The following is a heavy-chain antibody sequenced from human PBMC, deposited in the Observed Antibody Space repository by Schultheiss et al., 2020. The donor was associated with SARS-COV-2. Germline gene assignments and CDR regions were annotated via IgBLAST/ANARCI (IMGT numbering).Heavy chain of an antibody. D-gene: IGHD2-15*01. CDR1: GFTFSSYA. CDR2: IYSGGST. J-gene: IGHJ4*02. CDR3: AKDHARCSGGSCYSKH. Sequence: GGSLRLSCAASGFTFSSYAMSWVRQAPGKGLEWVSVIYSGGSTYYADSVKGRFTISRDNSKNTLYLQMNSLRAEDTAVYYCAKDHARCSGGSCYSKHWGQGTLVTVAS. V-gene: IGHV3-23*03.